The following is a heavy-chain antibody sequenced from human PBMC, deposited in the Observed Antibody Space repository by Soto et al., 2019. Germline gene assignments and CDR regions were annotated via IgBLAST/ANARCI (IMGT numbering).Heavy chain of an antibody. CDR3: ARHTLAYCGGDCYRSEYFQH. D-gene: IGHD2-21*02. CDR1: GDNFISYW. Sequence: PGESLKISSKGSGDNFISYWIGWVRQIPGKGLEWMGIIYPGDSDTRYSPSFQGQVTISADKSISTAYLQWSSLKASDTAMYYCARHTLAYCGGDCYRSEYFQHWGQGTLVTVSS. V-gene: IGHV5-51*01. CDR2: IYPGDSDT. J-gene: IGHJ1*01.